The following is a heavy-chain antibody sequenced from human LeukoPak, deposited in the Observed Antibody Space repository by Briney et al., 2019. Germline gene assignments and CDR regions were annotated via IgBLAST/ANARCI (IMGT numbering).Heavy chain of an antibody. CDR1: GFTFSSYA. CDR2: ISGSGGST. D-gene: IGHD1-26*01. CDR3: AEDGRMAGIVGATSYYFDY. V-gene: IGHV3-23*01. Sequence: GGSLRLSCAASGFTFSSYAMSWVRQAPGKELEWVSAISGSGGSTYYADSVKGRFTISRDNSKNTLYLQMNSLRAEDTAVYYCAEDGRMAGIVGATSYYFDYWGQGTLVTVSS. J-gene: IGHJ4*02.